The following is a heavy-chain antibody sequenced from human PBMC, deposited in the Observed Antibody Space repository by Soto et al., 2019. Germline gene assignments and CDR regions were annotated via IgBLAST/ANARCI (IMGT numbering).Heavy chain of an antibody. CDR2: IRYDGSDK. CDR1: GFTFSSYG. CDR3: AKRAPRPPFNAEYFQH. V-gene: IGHV3-33*06. J-gene: IGHJ1*01. Sequence: PGGSLRLSCAASGFTFSSYGMHWVRQAPGKGLEWVSVIRYDGSDKYYADSVKGRFTISRDNSKNTLYLQMNSLRAEDTAVYYCAKRAPRPPFNAEYFQHWCQGILVTVSS.